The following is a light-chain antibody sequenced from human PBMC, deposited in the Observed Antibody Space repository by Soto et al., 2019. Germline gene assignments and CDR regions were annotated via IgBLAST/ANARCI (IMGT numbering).Light chain of an antibody. CDR3: QQYSSSPPEFT. Sequence: EILLTQSPGTLSLSPGERATLSCRASQSISSNYLAWYHQRPGQAPRLLIFGASYRATGMPDRFSGSGSGSDFTLTISRLEPEDFAGYYCQQYSSSPPEFTFGPGTRVDSK. CDR1: QSISSNY. V-gene: IGKV3-20*01. CDR2: GAS. J-gene: IGKJ3*01.